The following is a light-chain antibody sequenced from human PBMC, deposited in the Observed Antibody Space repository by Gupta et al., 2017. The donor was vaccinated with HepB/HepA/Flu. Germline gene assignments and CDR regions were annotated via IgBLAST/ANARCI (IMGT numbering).Light chain of an antibody. CDR3: QHEEDKHPPWT. CDR1: QSVDSKY. J-gene: IGKJ1*01. V-gene: IGKV3-20*01. CDR2: ATS. Sequence: DIVLTQSPGTLSLSPGERATLSCRASQSVDSKYLAWYQQKPGQAPRLLIYATSNRRNGVPHRCSGSGGGADYILTISRRDAEDFAVYYCQHEEDKHPPWTFGQGTKVDNK.